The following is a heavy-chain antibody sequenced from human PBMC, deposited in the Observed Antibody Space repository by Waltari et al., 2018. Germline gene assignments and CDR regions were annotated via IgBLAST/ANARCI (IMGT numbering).Heavy chain of an antibody. J-gene: IGHJ5*02. V-gene: IGHV4-39*01. D-gene: IGHD2-2*01. Sequence: QLQLQESGPGLVKPSETLSLTCTVSGGSISSSSYYWGWIRQPPGKGLEWIGSIYYSGSTYYNPSLKSRVTRSVDTTKNQFSLKLSSVTAADTAVYYCARHALIVVVPAAIYWFDPWGQGTLVTVSS. CDR2: IYYSGST. CDR3: ARHALIVVVPAAIYWFDP. CDR1: GGSISSSSYY.